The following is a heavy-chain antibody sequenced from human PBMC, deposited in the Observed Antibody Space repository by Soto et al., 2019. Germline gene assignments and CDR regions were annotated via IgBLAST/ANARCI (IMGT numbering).Heavy chain of an antibody. Sequence: QVQLVESGGGVVQPGRSLRLSCAASGFTFSSYGMHWVRQAPGKGLEWVAVIWYDGSNKYYADSVKGRFTISRDNSKNTLYLQMNSLRAEDTAVYYCARLGITRTTAPDYWGQGTLVTVSS. CDR3: ARLGITRTTAPDY. CDR1: GFTFSSYG. CDR2: IWYDGSNK. J-gene: IGHJ4*02. V-gene: IGHV3-33*01. D-gene: IGHD1-7*01.